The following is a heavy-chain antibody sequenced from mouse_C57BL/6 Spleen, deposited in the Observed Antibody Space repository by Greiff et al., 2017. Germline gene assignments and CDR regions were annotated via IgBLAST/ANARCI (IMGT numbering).Heavy chain of an antibody. CDR1: GYAFSSSW. CDR3: AVTGTYFDY. J-gene: IGHJ2*01. CDR2: IYPGDGDT. V-gene: IGHV1-82*01. D-gene: IGHD4-1*01. Sequence: VKLMESGPELVKPGASVKISCKASGYAFSSSWMNWVKQRPGKGLEWIGRIYPGDGDTNYNGKFKGKATLTADKSSSTAYMQLSSLTSEDSAVYFCAVTGTYFDYWGQGTTLTVSS.